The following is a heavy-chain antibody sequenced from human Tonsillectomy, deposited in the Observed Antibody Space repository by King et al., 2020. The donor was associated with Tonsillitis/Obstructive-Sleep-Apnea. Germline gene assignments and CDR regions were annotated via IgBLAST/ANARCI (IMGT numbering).Heavy chain of an antibody. CDR2: IYYSRST. D-gene: IGHD3-3*01. Sequence: QLQESGPGLVKPSQTLSLTCTVSGGSISSGGYYWSWIRQHPGKGLEWIGYIYYSRSTYYNPSLKSRVTISVDTSKNQFSLKLSSVTAADTAVYYCASHPYYDFWSGYYSSPTSAEYFQHWGQGTLVTVSS. CDR1: GGSISSGGYY. V-gene: IGHV4-31*03. CDR3: ASHPYYDFWSGYYSSPTSAEYFQH. J-gene: IGHJ1*01.